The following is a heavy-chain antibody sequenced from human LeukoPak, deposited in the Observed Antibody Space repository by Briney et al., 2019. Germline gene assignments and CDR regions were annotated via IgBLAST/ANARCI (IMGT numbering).Heavy chain of an antibody. Sequence: SETLSLTCTVSGGSISSYYWSWIRQPPGKGLEWIGYIYYSGSTNYNPSLKSRVTISVDTSKNQFSLKLSSVTAADTAVYYCARDGPRRYYSDYWGQGTLVTVSS. CDR3: ARDGPRRYYSDY. V-gene: IGHV4-59*01. CDR1: GGSISSYY. J-gene: IGHJ4*02. CDR2: IYYSGST. D-gene: IGHD3-16*01.